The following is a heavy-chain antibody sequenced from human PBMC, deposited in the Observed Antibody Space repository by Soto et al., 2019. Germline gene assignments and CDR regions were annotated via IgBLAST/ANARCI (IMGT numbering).Heavy chain of an antibody. V-gene: IGHV5-51*01. D-gene: IGHD3-22*01. Sequence: GEALKSSCKGSGYSFTSYWIGWVRQMPGKGLEWMGIIYPGDSDTRYSPSFQGQVTISADKSISTAYLQWSSLKASDTAMYYCERPTPYYYDSSGYYGAFDICGQRTMVTVSS. CDR1: GYSFTSYW. CDR2: IYPGDSDT. J-gene: IGHJ3*02. CDR3: ERPTPYYYDSSGYYGAFDI.